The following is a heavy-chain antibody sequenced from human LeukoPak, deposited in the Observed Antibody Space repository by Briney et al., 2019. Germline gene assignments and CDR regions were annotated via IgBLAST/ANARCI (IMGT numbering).Heavy chain of an antibody. CDR2: TYYRSKWFN. CDR1: GDSVSSNTVA. CDR3: ARGTPFAI. V-gene: IGHV6-1*01. J-gene: IGHJ3*02. Sequence: SQTLPLTCAVSGDSVSSNTVAWNWIRQSPSRGLEWLGRTYYRSKWFNDYAVSVKSRITISPDTSKNQFSLQLNSVTLEDTAVYYCARGTPFAIWGQGTMITVSS. D-gene: IGHD1-7*01.